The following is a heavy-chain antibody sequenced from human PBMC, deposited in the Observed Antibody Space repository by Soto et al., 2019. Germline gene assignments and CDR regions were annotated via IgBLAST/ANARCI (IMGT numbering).Heavy chain of an antibody. Sequence: GGFLRLSCAASGFTFRSYAMSWDRQAPGKGLEWVSAISGSGGSTYYADSVKGRFTISRDNSKNTLYLQMNSLRAEDTAVYYCAKFRHSSGWVNWFDPWGQGTLVTVSS. D-gene: IGHD6-19*01. CDR2: ISGSGGST. CDR3: AKFRHSSGWVNWFDP. J-gene: IGHJ5*02. CDR1: GFTFRSYA. V-gene: IGHV3-23*01.